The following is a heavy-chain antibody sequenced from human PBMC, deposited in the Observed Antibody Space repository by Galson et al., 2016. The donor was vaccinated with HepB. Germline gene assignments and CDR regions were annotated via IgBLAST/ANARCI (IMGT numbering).Heavy chain of an antibody. D-gene: IGHD5-18*01. J-gene: IGHJ5*02. CDR2: IYYSGST. CDR1: GGSISTYY. CDR3: ARDLTMVTTGWFDP. V-gene: IGHV4-59*01. Sequence: ETLSLTCTVSGGSISTYYWSWIRQPPGKGLEWIGYIYYSGSTNYSPSLKSRVTISVDTSKNQFSLKLSSVTAADTAVYYCARDLTMVTTGWFDPWGQGTLVTVSS.